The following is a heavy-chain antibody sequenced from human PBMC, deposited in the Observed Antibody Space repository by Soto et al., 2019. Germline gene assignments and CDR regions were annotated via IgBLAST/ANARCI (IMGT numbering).Heavy chain of an antibody. V-gene: IGHV1-2*02. D-gene: IGHD1-26*01. Sequence: ASVKVSCKASGYTFTVYYMHWVRQAPGQGLEWMGWINPKSGGTMYPQKFQGRVTMTWDTSISTAYMALTRLRSDQTAVSYCARDLAKGGGSAGFDYWGQGTLVTVSS. CDR1: GYTFTVYY. J-gene: IGHJ4*02. CDR3: ARDLAKGGGSAGFDY. CDR2: INPKSGGT.